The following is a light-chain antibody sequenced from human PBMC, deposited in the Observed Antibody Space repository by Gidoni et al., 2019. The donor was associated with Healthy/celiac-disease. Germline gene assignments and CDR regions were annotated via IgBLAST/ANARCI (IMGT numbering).Light chain of an antibody. CDR3: QQSYSTPRT. V-gene: IGKV1-39*01. J-gene: IGKJ1*01. CDR1: QSISSY. CDR2: SAS. Sequence: IQMTQSPSSLSASVGDRVNITSRASQSISSYLNWYQQTPGKAPKLLIYSASSLQSGFPSRFIGSGSGTDFTLTISSLQPEDFATYYCQQSYSTPRTFGQGTKVEIK.